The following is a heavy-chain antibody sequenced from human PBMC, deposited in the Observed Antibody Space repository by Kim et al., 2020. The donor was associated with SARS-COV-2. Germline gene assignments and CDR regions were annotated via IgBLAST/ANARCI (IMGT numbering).Heavy chain of an antibody. V-gene: IGHV1-69*02. D-gene: IGHD6-13*01. CDR2: A. Sequence: ANYSQKFQGRVTVTADKSTSTAYMELSSLRSEDTAVYYCASGIAAAEFDPWGQGTLVTVSS. J-gene: IGHJ5*02. CDR3: ASGIAAAEFDP.